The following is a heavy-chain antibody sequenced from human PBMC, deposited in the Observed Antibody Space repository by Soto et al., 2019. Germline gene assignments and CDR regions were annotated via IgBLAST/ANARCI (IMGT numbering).Heavy chain of an antibody. J-gene: IGHJ4*02. D-gene: IGHD6-19*01. V-gene: IGHV3-23*01. Sequence: EVQLLESGGGLVQPGGSLRISCAASGFIFSSYAMSWVRQAPGKGLEWVSSISEGGGSTYYADSVKGRFTISRDNSKNTLYLQMNSLRADDTAVYYCAKWVFRSGWYYCWGQGTLVTVSS. CDR3: AKWVFRSGWYYC. CDR1: GFIFSSYA. CDR2: ISEGGGST.